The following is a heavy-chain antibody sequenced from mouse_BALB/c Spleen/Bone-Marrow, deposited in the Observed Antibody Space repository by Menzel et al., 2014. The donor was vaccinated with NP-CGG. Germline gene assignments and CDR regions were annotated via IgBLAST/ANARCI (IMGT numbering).Heavy chain of an antibody. CDR2: IRLKSNNYAT. CDR3: TTGFAY. J-gene: IGHJ3*01. D-gene: IGHD4-1*01. CDR1: GFTFSNYW. V-gene: IGHV6-6*02. Sequence: LQQSGGGLVQPGGSMKLSCVASGFTFSNYWTNWVRQSPEKGLEWVAEIRLKSNNYATHYAESVKGRFTISRDDSKSSVYLQMKNLRAEDTGIYYCTTGFAYWGQGTLVTVSA.